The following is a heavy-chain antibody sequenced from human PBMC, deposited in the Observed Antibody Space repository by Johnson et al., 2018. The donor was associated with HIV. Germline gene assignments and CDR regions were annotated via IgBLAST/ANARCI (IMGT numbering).Heavy chain of an antibody. V-gene: IGHV3-30*02. J-gene: IGHJ3*02. Sequence: QVQLVESGGGVVQPGGSLRLSCAASGFTFSTYGMHWVRQAPGKGLEWVAFIRYDGSTIYYADSVKGRFTISRDNAKNSLYLQMNSLMAEDTAVYYCATLKGPRLHIAARRPDAFDIWGQGTMVTVSS. CDR2: IRYDGSTI. D-gene: IGHD6-6*01. CDR1: GFTFSTYG. CDR3: ATLKGPRLHIAARRPDAFDI.